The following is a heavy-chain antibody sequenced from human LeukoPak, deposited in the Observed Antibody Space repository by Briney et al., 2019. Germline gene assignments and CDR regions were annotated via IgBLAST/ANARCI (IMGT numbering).Heavy chain of an antibody. V-gene: IGHV1-8*01. CDR2: MNPNSGNT. CDR1: GYTFTSYD. D-gene: IGHD3-22*01. J-gene: IGHJ3*02. CDR3: ARGYYYDSSGYYYESFDI. Sequence: ASVKVSCKASGYTFTSYDINWVRQATGQGLEWVGWMNPNSGNTGYAQKFQGRVTMTRNTSISTAYMELSSLRSEDTAVYYCARGYYYDSSGYYYESFDIWGQGTMVTVSS.